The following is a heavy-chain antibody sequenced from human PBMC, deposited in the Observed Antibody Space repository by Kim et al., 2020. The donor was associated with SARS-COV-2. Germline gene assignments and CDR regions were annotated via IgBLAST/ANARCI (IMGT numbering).Heavy chain of an antibody. V-gene: IGHV4-61*01. Sequence: SETLSLTCTVSGVSVTSGRYYWSWIRQPPGRGLECIGYIRSSGTTEYYPSLKSRVTISADTSKNQFSLKLSSVTAADTAVYYCGRGVYGGFFDYWGQGTL. D-gene: IGHD4-17*01. CDR1: GVSVTSGRYY. CDR3: GRGVYGGFFDY. CDR2: IRSSGTT. J-gene: IGHJ4*02.